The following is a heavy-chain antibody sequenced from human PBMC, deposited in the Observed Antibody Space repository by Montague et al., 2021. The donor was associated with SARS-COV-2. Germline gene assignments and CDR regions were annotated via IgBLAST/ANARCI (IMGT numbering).Heavy chain of an antibody. CDR1: GGSISGSNYY. CDR3: ARLLLELPGDY. D-gene: IGHD1-7*01. Sequence: SETLSLTCTVSGGSISGSNYYWAWIRQPPGKGLEWIGSIYYSGSTYDNPSLKSRDSISVDTSKNQFSLKLNSVTAADTAVYYCARLLLELPGDYWGQETLVTVSS. V-gene: IGHV4-39*01. J-gene: IGHJ4*02. CDR2: IYYSGST.